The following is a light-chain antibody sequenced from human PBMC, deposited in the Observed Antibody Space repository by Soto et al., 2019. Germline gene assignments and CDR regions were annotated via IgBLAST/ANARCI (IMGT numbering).Light chain of an antibody. Sequence: EIVLTQSPGTLSLSPGERATLSCRASQSISSSYLAWYLQKPGQAPRLLIYGASSRATGIPDRFSGSGSGTDFTLTISRLEPEDFAVYYCQQYGSSPYTFGQGTNLEIK. CDR2: GAS. V-gene: IGKV3-20*01. CDR3: QQYGSSPYT. CDR1: QSISSSY. J-gene: IGKJ2*01.